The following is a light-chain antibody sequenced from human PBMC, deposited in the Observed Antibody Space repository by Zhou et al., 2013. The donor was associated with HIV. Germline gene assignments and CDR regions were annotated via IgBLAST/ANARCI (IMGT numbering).Light chain of an antibody. Sequence: DIQLTQSPSSLSASVGDRVTITCRASQGIRDDLGWYQQRPGKAPKRLIYAASSLQSGVPSRFSGSGSGTEFTLTISSLQPDDFATYFCQQYHDFPWTFGNGTTVEVK. V-gene: IGKV1-17*01. CDR2: AAS. J-gene: IGKJ1*01. CDR3: QQYHDFPWT. CDR1: QGIRDD.